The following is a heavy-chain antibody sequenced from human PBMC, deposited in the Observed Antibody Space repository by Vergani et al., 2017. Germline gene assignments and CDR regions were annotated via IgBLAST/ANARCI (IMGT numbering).Heavy chain of an antibody. CDR3: VRVLYGAGATPLDY. J-gene: IGHJ4*02. D-gene: IGHD1-26*01. CDR2: ISSSSSTI. V-gene: IGHV3-48*01. Sequence: EVQLVESGGGLVQPGGSLRLSCAASGFTFSSYSMSWVRQAPGKGLEWVSKISSSSSTIYHADSVKGRFTISRDNAKNSLYRQMNSLRAEDTSVYYCVRVLYGAGATPLDYWGQGTLVTVSS. CDR1: GFTFSSYS.